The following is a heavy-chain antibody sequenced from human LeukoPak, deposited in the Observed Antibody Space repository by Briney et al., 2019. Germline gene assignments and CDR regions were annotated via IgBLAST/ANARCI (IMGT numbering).Heavy chain of an antibody. D-gene: IGHD6-13*01. V-gene: IGHV3-30-3*01. CDR1: GFTFSSYV. J-gene: IGHJ4*02. CDR2: LSSDGVDK. Sequence: GGSLRLSCAASGFTFSSYVMHWVRQTPGKGLEWVAILSSDGVDKRYADSVQGRFTVSRDNSKNTLYLQMNSLRPEDTAAYYCASSTLAAAVPFDYWGQGTLVTVSS. CDR3: ASSTLAAAVPFDY.